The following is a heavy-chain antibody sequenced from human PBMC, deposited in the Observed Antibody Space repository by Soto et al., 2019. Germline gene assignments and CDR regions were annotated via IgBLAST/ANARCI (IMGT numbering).Heavy chain of an antibody. Sequence: QVQLQESGPGLVKPSETLSLTCTVSGGSISSYYWSWIRQPPGKGLEWIGYIYYSGRTNYNPSLKSRVTISVDTSKNQFSLKLSSVTAADTAVYYCARSYGGTLDYWGQGTLVTVSS. J-gene: IGHJ4*02. CDR1: GGSISSYY. D-gene: IGHD4-17*01. CDR2: IYYSGRT. CDR3: ARSYGGTLDY. V-gene: IGHV4-59*08.